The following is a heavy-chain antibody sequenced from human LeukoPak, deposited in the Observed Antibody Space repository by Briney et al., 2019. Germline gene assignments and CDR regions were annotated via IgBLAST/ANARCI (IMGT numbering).Heavy chain of an antibody. CDR1: GFTFSNYW. D-gene: IGHD1-26*01. CDR3: ARDQAPSFSGGHYGAFDI. J-gene: IGHJ3*02. V-gene: IGHV3-7*01. Sequence: GGSLRLSCAASGFTFSNYWMTWLRPAPGRGLGWVANIRQDGGTEYYVDSVKGRFTISRDKAMNSLYLQMNSLRGEDTAVYYCARDQAPSFSGGHYGAFDIWGQGTVVTVSS. CDR2: IRQDGGTE.